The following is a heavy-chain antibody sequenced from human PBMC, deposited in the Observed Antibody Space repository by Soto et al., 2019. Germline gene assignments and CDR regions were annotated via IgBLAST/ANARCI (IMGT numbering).Heavy chain of an antibody. V-gene: IGHV3-9*01. D-gene: IGHD1-1*01. CDR1: GFTFDDYA. CDR2: ISWNSGSI. J-gene: IGHJ6*03. Sequence: EVQLVESGGGLVQPGRSLRLSCAASGFTFDDYAMHWVRQAPGKGLEWVSGISWNSGSIGYADSVKGRFTLSRDNAKNSLYLQMNSLRAEDTALYYCAKDTGGYYYYYMDVWGKGTTVTVSS. CDR3: AKDTGGYYYYYMDV.